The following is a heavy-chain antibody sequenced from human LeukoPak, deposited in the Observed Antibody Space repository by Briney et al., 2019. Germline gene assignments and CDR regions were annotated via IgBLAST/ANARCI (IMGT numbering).Heavy chain of an antibody. D-gene: IGHD5-12*01. V-gene: IGHV3-11*03. CDR1: GFTFRDYY. CDR3: ARSYGGYVFDY. Sequence: GGSLRLPCAASGFTFRDYYMSWIRQAPGKGLEWVSYISSSSSYTNYADSVKGRFTISRDNAKNSLYLQMNSLRAEDTAVYYCARSYGGYVFDYWGRGTLVTVSS. CDR2: ISSSSSYT. J-gene: IGHJ4*02.